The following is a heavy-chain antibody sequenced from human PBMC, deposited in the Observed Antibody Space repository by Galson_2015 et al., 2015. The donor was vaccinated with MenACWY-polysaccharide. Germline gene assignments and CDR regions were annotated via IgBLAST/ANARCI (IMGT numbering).Heavy chain of an antibody. CDR2: SRSHNSKQ. Sequence: SLRLSCAASGITFSRDGFHWVRQAPGKGLEWVAVSRSHNSKQFYADSVKGRFTVSRDESTSTLYLQMNSLRPEDTAVYYCARDRPDYSVGTCLPGNYFDYWGQGTLVTVSS. CDR1: GITFSRDG. V-gene: IGHV3-30-3*01. D-gene: IGHD5/OR15-5a*01. CDR3: ARDRPDYSVGTCLPGNYFDY. J-gene: IGHJ4*02.